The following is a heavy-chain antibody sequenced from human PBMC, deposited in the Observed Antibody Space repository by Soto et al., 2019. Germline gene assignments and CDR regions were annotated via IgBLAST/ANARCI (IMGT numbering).Heavy chain of an antibody. CDR1: EYSFAGYW. J-gene: IGHJ4*02. V-gene: IGHV5-10-1*01. Sequence: GESLKICWKGAEYSFAGYWITWVRQKPGKGLEWMGRIDPSDSQTYYSPSFRGHVTISVTKSITTAFLQWSSLRASDTAMYYCARQIYDSDTGPNFQYYFDSWGQGTPVTVSS. CDR2: IDPSDSQT. D-gene: IGHD3-22*01. CDR3: ARQIYDSDTGPNFQYYFDS.